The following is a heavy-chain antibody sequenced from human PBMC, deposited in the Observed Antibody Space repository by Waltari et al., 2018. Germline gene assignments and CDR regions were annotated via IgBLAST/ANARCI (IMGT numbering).Heavy chain of an antibody. CDR3: ASPARSGDAFDI. Sequence: QVQLVQSGAEVKKPGASVKVSCKASGYTFTGYYMHWVRQAPGQGLEWRGRSNPNSGGTNYAQKLQGRVTMTRDTSISTAYMELSRLRSDDTAVYYCASPARSGDAFDIWGQGTMVTVSS. V-gene: IGHV1-2*06. CDR1: GYTFTGYY. CDR2: SNPNSGGT. J-gene: IGHJ3*02. D-gene: IGHD3-10*01.